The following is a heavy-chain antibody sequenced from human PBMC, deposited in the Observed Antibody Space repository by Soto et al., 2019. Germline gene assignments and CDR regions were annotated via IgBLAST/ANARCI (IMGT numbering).Heavy chain of an antibody. CDR2: TSYSGYT. D-gene: IGHD6-19*01. CDR3: TRDLDGAVADTLGY. Sequence: PSATLSLTCTATGGSIHSYYWSWNRQPPGKGLELVGYTSYSGYTNYNPSLKSRVTILVDRSKNQFYLKLSSVTAADTAMYYCTRDLDGAVADTLGYWGPGTLVTVS. J-gene: IGHJ4*02. V-gene: IGHV4-59*01. CDR1: GGSIHSYY.